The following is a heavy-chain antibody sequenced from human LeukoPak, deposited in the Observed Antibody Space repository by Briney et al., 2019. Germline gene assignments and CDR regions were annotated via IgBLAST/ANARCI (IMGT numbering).Heavy chain of an antibody. J-gene: IGHJ5*02. D-gene: IGHD3-10*01. CDR2: IYSGGST. CDR3: ARDRDANWFDP. Sequence: QPGGSLRLSWAASGFTVSSNYMNWVRQAPGKGLEWVSVIYSGGSTYYADSVKGRFTISRDNSKNTLYLQMNSLRAEDTAVYYCARDRDANWFDPWGQGTLVTVSS. V-gene: IGHV3-53*01. CDR1: GFTVSSNY.